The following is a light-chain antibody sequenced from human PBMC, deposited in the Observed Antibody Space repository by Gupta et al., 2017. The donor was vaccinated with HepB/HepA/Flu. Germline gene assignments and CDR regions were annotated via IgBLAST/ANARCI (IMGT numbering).Light chain of an antibody. CDR3: NSRDSSGNHLV. CDR1: SLRSYY. Sequence: SSELPPAPAVSVALGQTVRITCQGDSLRSYYASWYQQKPGQAPVLVIYGKNNRPSGIPDRFSGSSSGNTASLTIXGXQAEDEXDYYCNSRDSSGNHLVFGGGTKLTVL. V-gene: IGLV3-19*01. J-gene: IGLJ2*01. CDR2: GKN.